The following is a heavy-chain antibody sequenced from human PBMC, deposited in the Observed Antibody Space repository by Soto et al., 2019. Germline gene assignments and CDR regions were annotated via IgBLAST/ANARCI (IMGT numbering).Heavy chain of an antibody. Sequence: QVQLVESGGGVVQPGRSLRLSCAASGFTFSSYGMHWVRQAPGKGLEWVAVIWYDGSNKYYADSVKGTFTISRDNSKNTLYLQMNSLRAEDTAVYYCARDPGGDYPSYYFDYWGQGTLVTVSS. D-gene: IGHD4-17*01. CDR1: GFTFSSYG. J-gene: IGHJ4*02. CDR3: ARDPGGDYPSYYFDY. CDR2: IWYDGSNK. V-gene: IGHV3-33*01.